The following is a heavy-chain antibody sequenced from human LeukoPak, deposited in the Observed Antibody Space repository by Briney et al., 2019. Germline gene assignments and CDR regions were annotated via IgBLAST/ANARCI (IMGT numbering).Heavy chain of an antibody. V-gene: IGHV7-4-1*02. J-gene: IGHJ4*02. CDR1: GYTFTSYA. Sequence: ASVKVSRKASGYTFTSYAMNWVRQAPAQGLEWMGWINTNTGNPTYPQGFTGRFVFSSDTPVSTAYLQISSLKAEDTAVYYCARSYYYEQYYFDYWGQGTLVTVSS. CDR2: INTNTGNP. D-gene: IGHD3-22*01. CDR3: ARSYYYEQYYFDY.